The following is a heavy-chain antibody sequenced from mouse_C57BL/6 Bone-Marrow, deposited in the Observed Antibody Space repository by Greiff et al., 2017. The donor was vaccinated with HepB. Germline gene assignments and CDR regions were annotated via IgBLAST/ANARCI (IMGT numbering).Heavy chain of an antibody. CDR2: IDPSDSYT. Sequence: QVQLQQPGAELVRPGTSVRLSCKASGYTFTSYWMHWVKQRPGQGLEWIGVIDPSDSYTNYNQKFKGKATLTVDTSSSTAYMQLSRLTSEDSAVYYCARIGRAYWGQGTLVTVSA. CDR3: ARIGRAY. V-gene: IGHV1-59*01. J-gene: IGHJ3*01. D-gene: IGHD3-3*01. CDR1: GYTFTSYW.